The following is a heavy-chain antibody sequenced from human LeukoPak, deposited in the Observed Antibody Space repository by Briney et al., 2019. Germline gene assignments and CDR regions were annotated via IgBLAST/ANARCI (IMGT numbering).Heavy chain of an antibody. CDR3: ARGGSYDILTGYHYYFDY. CDR1: GTSINTYY. CDR2: IYTSGST. V-gene: IGHV4-4*07. Sequence: PSETLSLTCTVSGTSINTYYWSWIRQPAGKGLEWIGRIYTSGSTNYNPSLKSRVTISVDTSKNQFSLKLSSVTAADTAVYYCARGGSYDILTGYHYYFDYWGQGTLVTVSS. J-gene: IGHJ4*02. D-gene: IGHD3-9*01.